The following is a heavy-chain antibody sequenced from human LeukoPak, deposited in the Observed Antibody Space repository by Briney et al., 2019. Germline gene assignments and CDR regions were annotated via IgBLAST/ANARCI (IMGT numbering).Heavy chain of an antibody. CDR2: INHSGST. CDR1: GGSFSGYY. V-gene: IGHV4-34*01. CDR3: ARTKLGYCSSTSCRYYYYYMDV. Sequence: SETLSLTCAVYGGSFSGYYWSWIRQPPGKGLEWIGEINHSGSTNYNPSLKSRVTISVDTSKSQFSLKLSSVTAADTAVYYCARTKLGYCSSTSCRYYYYYMDVWGKGTTVTVSS. J-gene: IGHJ6*03. D-gene: IGHD2-2*01.